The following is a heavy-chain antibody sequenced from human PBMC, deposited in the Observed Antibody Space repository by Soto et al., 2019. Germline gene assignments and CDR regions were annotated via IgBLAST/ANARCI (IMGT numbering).Heavy chain of an antibody. Sequence: EVQLLESGGGLVQPGGSLRLSCAASGFTFSNYAMNWVRQAPGKGLEWVSAISGSGGTTYYADSVKGRFTISRDNSKNTLYLQVNSLRVEDTAVYYCAKRSGDFWSGFLDFWGQGTLVTVSS. CDR1: GFTFSNYA. D-gene: IGHD3-3*01. CDR3: AKRSGDFWSGFLDF. J-gene: IGHJ4*02. V-gene: IGHV3-23*01. CDR2: ISGSGGTT.